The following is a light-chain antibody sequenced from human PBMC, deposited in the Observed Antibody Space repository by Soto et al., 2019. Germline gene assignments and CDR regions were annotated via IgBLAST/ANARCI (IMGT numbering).Light chain of an antibody. CDR2: GAS. V-gene: IGKV3-20*01. CDR3: KQYGSPR. Sequence: EIVLTQSPGTLSLSPGERATLSCRASQSVSSSYLAWYQQKPGQAPRLLIYGASSRATGIPDRFSGSGSGTDFTLTISRQEPEDFAVYYCKQYGSPRLGGGTKVDIK. J-gene: IGKJ4*01. CDR1: QSVSSSY.